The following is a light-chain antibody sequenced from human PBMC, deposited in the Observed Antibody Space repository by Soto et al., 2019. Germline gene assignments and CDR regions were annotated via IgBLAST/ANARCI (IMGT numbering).Light chain of an antibody. CDR1: QDISNY. V-gene: IGKV1-27*01. CDR3: QKYNSAPPA. CDR2: AAF. J-gene: IGKJ4*01. Sequence: DIQMTQSPSSLSASVGDRVTITCRASQDISNYLAWYQQRPGKVPKLLISAAFTLQSGVPSRFSGSGSGTDFTLTISSLQPEDVATYYCQKYNSAPPAFGGGTKVEIK.